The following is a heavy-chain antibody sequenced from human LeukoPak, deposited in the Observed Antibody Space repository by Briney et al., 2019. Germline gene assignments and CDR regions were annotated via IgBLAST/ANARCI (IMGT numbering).Heavy chain of an antibody. V-gene: IGHV1-8*01. CDR1: GYTFTSYD. J-gene: IGHJ4*02. CDR2: MNPNSGNT. CDR3: ARGIVVGYYYPFDY. Sequence: GASVKVSCKASGYTFTSYDINWVRQATGQGLEWMGWMNPNSGNTGYAQKFQGRVTMTRNTSISTAYMELSSLRSEDTAVYYCARGIVVGYYYPFDYWGQGTLVTVSS. D-gene: IGHD3-22*01.